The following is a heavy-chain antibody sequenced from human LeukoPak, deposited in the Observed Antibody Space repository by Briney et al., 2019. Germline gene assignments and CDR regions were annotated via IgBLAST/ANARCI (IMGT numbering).Heavy chain of an antibody. D-gene: IGHD2-21*02. Sequence: GGSLRLSCATSGFTFNDYYMSWIRQAPGKGLEWVSYISSSSSTIYYADSVKGRFTISRDNAKNSLYLQMNSLRAEDTAVYYCAREVPTALFDYWGQGTLVTVSS. CDR1: GFTFNDYY. V-gene: IGHV3-11*04. CDR2: ISSSSSTI. CDR3: AREVPTALFDY. J-gene: IGHJ4*02.